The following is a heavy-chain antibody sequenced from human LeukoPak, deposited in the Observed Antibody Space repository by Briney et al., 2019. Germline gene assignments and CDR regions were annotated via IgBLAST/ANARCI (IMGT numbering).Heavy chain of an antibody. D-gene: IGHD3-22*01. V-gene: IGHV3-48*04. CDR2: ISSGSSTI. J-gene: IGHJ4*02. CDR1: GFTFSSYS. CDR3: ARAYYYDSSGH. Sequence: GGSLRLSCAASGFTFSSYSMNWVRQAPGKGLEWVSYISSGSSTIYYADSVKGRFTISRDNAKNSLYLQMNSLRAEDTAVYYCARAYYYDSSGHWGQGTLVTVSS.